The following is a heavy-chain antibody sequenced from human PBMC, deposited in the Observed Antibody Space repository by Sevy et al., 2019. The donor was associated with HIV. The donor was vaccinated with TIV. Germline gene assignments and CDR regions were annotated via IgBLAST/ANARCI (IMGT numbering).Heavy chain of an antibody. CDR3: ARVFSCDSTDCYARGAFDV. Sequence: GESLKISCAASGFIFSSYWIHWVRQVPGKGLVWVSRINSDGMITTYADSVRGRFTISRDNAKNTVYEEMNSLGAEDTARYYCARVFSCDSTDCYARGAFDVWGLGTMVTVSS. CDR1: GFIFSSYW. D-gene: IGHD2-2*01. V-gene: IGHV3-74*01. CDR2: INSDGMIT. J-gene: IGHJ3*01.